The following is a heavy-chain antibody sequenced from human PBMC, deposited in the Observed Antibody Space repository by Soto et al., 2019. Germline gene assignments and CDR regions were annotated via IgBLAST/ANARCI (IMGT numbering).Heavy chain of an antibody. J-gene: IGHJ3*02. Sequence: QLQLQESGPGLVKPSETLSLTCTVSGGSISSSSYYWGWIRQPPGKGLEWIGSIYYSGSTYYNPSLKSRVTISVDTSKNQFSLKLSSVTAADTAVYYCARPLGGYYDSSGRVGAFDIWGQGTMVTVSS. CDR2: IYYSGST. CDR1: GGSISSSSYY. V-gene: IGHV4-39*01. D-gene: IGHD3-22*01. CDR3: ARPLGGYYDSSGRVGAFDI.